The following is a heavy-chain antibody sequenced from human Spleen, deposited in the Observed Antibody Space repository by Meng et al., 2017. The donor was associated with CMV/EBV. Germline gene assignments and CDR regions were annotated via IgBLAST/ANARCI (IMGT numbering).Heavy chain of an antibody. Sequence: GESLKISCAASGFTFSDAWMNWVRQAPGKGLEWVSSISSSSTYIHHADSVKGRFTVSRDNAKNSVHLQMNSLRGEDTAMYYCARPEGIAAAGTPDDYYYGMDVWGQGTTVTVSS. J-gene: IGHJ6*02. V-gene: IGHV3-21*01. CDR2: ISSSSTYI. D-gene: IGHD6-13*01. CDR1: GFTFSDAW. CDR3: ARPEGIAAAGTPDDYYYGMDV.